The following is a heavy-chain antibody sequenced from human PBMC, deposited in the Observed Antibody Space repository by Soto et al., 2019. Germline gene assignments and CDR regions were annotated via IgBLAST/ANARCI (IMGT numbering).Heavy chain of an antibody. V-gene: IGHV1-69*13. CDR2: IIPIFGTA. Sequence: SVKVSCKASGGTFSSYPISWVRQAPGQGLEWMGGIIPIFGTANYAQKFQGRVTITADESTSTAYMELSSLRSEDTAVYYCARVVVGANMKFDPWGQGTLVTVSS. D-gene: IGHD5-12*01. CDR3: ARVVVGANMKFDP. J-gene: IGHJ5*02. CDR1: GGTFSSYP.